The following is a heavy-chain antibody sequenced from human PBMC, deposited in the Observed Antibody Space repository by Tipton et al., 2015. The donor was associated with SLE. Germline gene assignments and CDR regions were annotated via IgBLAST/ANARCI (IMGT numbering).Heavy chain of an antibody. V-gene: IGHV4-39*07. Sequence: TLSLTCTVSGGSISSSNYYWGWIRQPPGKGLEWIGEISHSGSTNYNPSLKSRVTISVDTSKNQFSLKLSSVTAADTAVYYCARGPAAAAPHYFDYWGQGTLVTVSS. D-gene: IGHD6-13*01. CDR2: ISHSGST. CDR1: GGSISSSNYY. J-gene: IGHJ4*02. CDR3: ARGPAAAAPHYFDY.